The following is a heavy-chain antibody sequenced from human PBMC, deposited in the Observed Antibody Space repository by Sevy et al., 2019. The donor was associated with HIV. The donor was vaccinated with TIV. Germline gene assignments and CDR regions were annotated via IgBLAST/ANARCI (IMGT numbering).Heavy chain of an antibody. CDR1: GFTFSNYG. V-gene: IGHV3-33*01. D-gene: IGHD2-2*01. CDR3: ARGPLRYCSSSSCYEGDNYYYGMDV. J-gene: IGHJ6*02. Sequence: GGSPRLSCAASGFTFSNYGIHWVRQAPGKGLEWVAVIRYDGSNKYYEDSVKGRFTISRDNSKNTLYLQINSLRAEDTAVYYCARGPLRYCSSSSCYEGDNYYYGMDVWGQGTTVTVSS. CDR2: IRYDGSNK.